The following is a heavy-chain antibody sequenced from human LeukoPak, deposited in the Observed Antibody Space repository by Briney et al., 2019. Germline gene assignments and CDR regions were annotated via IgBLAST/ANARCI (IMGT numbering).Heavy chain of an antibody. V-gene: IGHV1-2*06. D-gene: IGHD3-10*01. CDR3: ARNYYGSGSYYPGY. CDR1: GYTFTGYY. J-gene: IGHJ4*02. CDR2: INPNSGGT. Sequence: ASVKVSCKASGYTFTGYYMQWVRQAPGRGLEWMGRINPNSGGTNYAQKFQGRVTMTRDTSISTAYMELSRLRSDDTAVYYCARNYYGSGSYYPGYWGQGTLVTVSS.